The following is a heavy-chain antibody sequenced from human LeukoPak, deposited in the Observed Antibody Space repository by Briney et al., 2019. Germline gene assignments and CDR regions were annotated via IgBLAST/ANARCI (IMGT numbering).Heavy chain of an antibody. D-gene: IGHD3-10*01. J-gene: IGHJ4*02. CDR1: GFTFSDYA. CDR3: ARDAVTSGSGSYPPY. V-gene: IGHV3-30*04. Sequence: PGGSLRLSCATSGFTFSDYAMHWVRQAPGKGLEWVALISYHGKSKFYANSVKGRFTISRDNSNNTLYLQLNSLRAEDTAVYYCARDAVTSGSGSYPPYWGQGTLVTVSS. CDR2: ISYHGKSK.